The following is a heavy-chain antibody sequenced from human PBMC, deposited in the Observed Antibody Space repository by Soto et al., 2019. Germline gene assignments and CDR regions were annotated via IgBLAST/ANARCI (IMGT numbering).Heavy chain of an antibody. Sequence: EVQLLESGGGLVQPGGSLRLSCAASGFTFSTYAMTWVRQAPGKGLKWVSALSASGATTYHADSVKGRFTISRDNSENTLDLQMNRLRAEDTAVYYCAKGLSGSQYYHYGMDVWGQGTTVTVSS. D-gene: IGHD1-26*01. J-gene: IGHJ6*02. CDR3: AKGLSGSQYYHYGMDV. CDR1: GFTFSTYA. CDR2: LSASGATT. V-gene: IGHV3-23*01.